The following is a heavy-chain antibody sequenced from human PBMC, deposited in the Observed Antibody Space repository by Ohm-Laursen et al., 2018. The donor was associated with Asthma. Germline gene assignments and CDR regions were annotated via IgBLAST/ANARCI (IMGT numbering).Heavy chain of an antibody. Sequence: FRLSCAASGYTFSRYSIHWVRQIPGKGLEWVASISTASSFIYYADSVRGRFTTSRDNARNSVYLQMNSLRAEDTALYYCARIGPEWELPGREYSLHHWGEGTLVTVSS. J-gene: IGHJ1*01. CDR3: ARIGPEWELPGREYSLHH. CDR2: ISTASSFI. CDR1: GYTFSRYS. V-gene: IGHV3-21*01. D-gene: IGHD1-26*01.